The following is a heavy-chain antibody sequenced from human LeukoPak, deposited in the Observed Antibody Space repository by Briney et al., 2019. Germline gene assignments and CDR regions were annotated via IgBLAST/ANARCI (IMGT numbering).Heavy chain of an antibody. CDR3: AGGSALSGQDAFDI. CDR1: GYSISSGYY. D-gene: IGHD3-10*01. V-gene: IGHV4-38-2*02. J-gene: IGHJ3*02. CDR2: IYHSGST. Sequence: PSETLSLTCTVSGYSISSGYYWGWIRQPPGKGLEWIGSIYHSGSTYYNPSLKSRVTISVDTSKNQFSLKLSSVTAADTAVYYCAGGSALSGQDAFDIWGQGTMVTVSS.